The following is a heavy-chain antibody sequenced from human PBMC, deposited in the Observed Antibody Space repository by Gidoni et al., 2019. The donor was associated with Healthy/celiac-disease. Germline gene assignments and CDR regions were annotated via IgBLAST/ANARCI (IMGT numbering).Heavy chain of an antibody. D-gene: IGHD3-3*01. CDR2: IIPIFGTA. J-gene: IGHJ6*02. CDR1: GGTFRSYA. Sequence: QVQLVQSGAEVKKPGSSVTVSCKASGGTFRSYAISWVRQAPGQGLEWMGGIIPIFGTANYAQKFQGRVTITADESTSTAYMELSSLRAEDTAVYYCAGSPPFGPYGMDVWGQGTTVTVSS. V-gene: IGHV1-69*01. CDR3: AGSPPFGPYGMDV.